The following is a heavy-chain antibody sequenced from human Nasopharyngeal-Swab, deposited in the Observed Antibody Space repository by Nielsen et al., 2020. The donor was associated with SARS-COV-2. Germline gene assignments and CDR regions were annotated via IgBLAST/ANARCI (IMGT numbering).Heavy chain of an antibody. J-gene: IGHJ6*03. CDR3: ARGRTTVTEYYYYYYFDV. CDR2: INPNSGGT. Sequence: WVRQAPGQGLEWMGRINPNSGGTNYAQKFQGRVTVTRDTSISVAYMELSRLRSDDTAVYYCARGRTTVTEYYYYYYFDVWGKGTTVTVSS. V-gene: IGHV1-2*06. D-gene: IGHD4-17*01.